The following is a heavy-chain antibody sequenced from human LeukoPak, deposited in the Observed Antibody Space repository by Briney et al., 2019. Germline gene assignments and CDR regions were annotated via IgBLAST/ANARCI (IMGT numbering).Heavy chain of an antibody. D-gene: IGHD5-18*01. V-gene: IGHV3-30*03. J-gene: IGHJ4*02. CDR1: GFTFSSYG. CDR3: ARDIGGYSYGPFDY. CDR2: ISYDGSNK. Sequence: GRSLRLSCAASGFTFSSYGMHWVRQAPGKGLEWVAVISYDGSNKYYADSVKGRFTISRDNSKNTLYLQMNSLRAEDTAVYYCARDIGGYSYGPFDYWGQGTLVTVSS.